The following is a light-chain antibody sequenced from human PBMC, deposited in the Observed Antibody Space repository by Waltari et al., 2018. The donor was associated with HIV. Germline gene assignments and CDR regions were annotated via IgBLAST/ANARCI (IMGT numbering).Light chain of an antibody. V-gene: IGLV1-47*01. CDR1: WSAIQRNY. J-gene: IGLJ3*02. Sequence: QSVLTQPPSVSGTPGQNVTLSCSGTWSAIQRNYVYLYQLVPGTDPKLLIYRNHQRPSGVPDRFSASKSGASASLAVSGLRSDDEADYYCSTWDGSLGAYVFGGGTKLTVL. CDR3: STWDGSLGAYV. CDR2: RNH.